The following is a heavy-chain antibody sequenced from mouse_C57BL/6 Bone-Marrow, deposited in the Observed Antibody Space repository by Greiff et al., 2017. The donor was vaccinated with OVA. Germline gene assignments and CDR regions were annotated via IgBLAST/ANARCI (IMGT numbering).Heavy chain of an antibody. CDR3: ARGGTTVAYFDY. CDR2: IHPNSGST. V-gene: IGHV1-64*01. D-gene: IGHD1-1*01. CDR1: GYTFTSYW. Sequence: VQLQQPGAELVKPGASVKLSCKASGYTFTSYWMHWVKQRPGQGLEWIGMIHPNSGSTNYNEKFKRKATLTVDKSSSTAYMQLSSLTSEDSAVYYCARGGTTVAYFDYWGQGTTLTVSS. J-gene: IGHJ2*01.